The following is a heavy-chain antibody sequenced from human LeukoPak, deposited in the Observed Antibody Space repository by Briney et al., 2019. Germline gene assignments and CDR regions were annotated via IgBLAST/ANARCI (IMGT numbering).Heavy chain of an antibody. CDR2: ISAYNGNT. D-gene: IGHD3-22*01. CDR1: GYTFTGYY. V-gene: IGHV1-18*04. Sequence: ASVKVSCKASGYTFTGYYMHWVRQAPGQRLEWMVRISAYNGNTNYAQKPQGRVTKTPDTSTSTAYMEPRSLRSDDTAVYYGATSHYYDSSGYYGIGYAFDIWGQGTMVTVSS. J-gene: IGHJ3*02. CDR3: ATSHYYDSSGYYGIGYAFDI.